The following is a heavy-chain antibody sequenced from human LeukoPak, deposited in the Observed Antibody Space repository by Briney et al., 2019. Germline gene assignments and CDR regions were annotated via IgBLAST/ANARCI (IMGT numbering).Heavy chain of an antibody. CDR3: ATCGSGSYYYFDY. V-gene: IGHV4-31*03. J-gene: IGHJ4*02. CDR2: IYYSGST. Sequence: SETLSLTCTVSGGSISSGGYYWSWIRQHPGKGLEWIGYIYYSGSTYYNPSLKSRVTISVDTSKNQFSLKLSSVTAADTAVYYCATCGSGSYYYFDYWGQGTLVSVSS. D-gene: IGHD3-10*01. CDR1: GGSISSGGYY.